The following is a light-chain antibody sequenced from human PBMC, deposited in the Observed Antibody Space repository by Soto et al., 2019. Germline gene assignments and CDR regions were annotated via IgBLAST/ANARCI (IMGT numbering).Light chain of an antibody. J-gene: IGKJ1*01. CDR3: QQYSSFSRT. CDR1: QTIGTW. Sequence: DIQMTQSPSTLSASVGDRFTITCRASQTIGTWLAWYQQKPGKAPELLIYDASTLEGGVPSRFSGSGSGTEFSLTITSLQPDDFATFYCQQYSSFSRTFGQGTKVDIK. V-gene: IGKV1-5*01. CDR2: DAS.